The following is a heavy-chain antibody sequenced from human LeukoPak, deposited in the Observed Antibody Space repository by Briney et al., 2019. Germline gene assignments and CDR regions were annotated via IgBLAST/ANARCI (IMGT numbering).Heavy chain of an antibody. J-gene: IGHJ4*02. Sequence: SETLSLTCTVSGYSISSGYYWGWIRQPPGKGLEWIGSIYHSGSTYYNPSLKSRVTISVDTSKNQFSLKLSSVTAADTAVYYCARTPYGGGSYLADYWGQGTLVTVSS. CDR1: GYSISSGYY. V-gene: IGHV4-38-2*02. CDR3: ARTPYGGGSYLADY. D-gene: IGHD1-26*01. CDR2: IYHSGST.